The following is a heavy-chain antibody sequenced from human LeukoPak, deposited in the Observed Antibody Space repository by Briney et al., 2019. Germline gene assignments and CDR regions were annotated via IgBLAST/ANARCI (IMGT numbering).Heavy chain of an antibody. J-gene: IGHJ4*02. V-gene: IGHV4-30-2*01. D-gene: IGHD1-26*01. CDR3: AREVGATTFDY. CDR1: GGSISSGGYY. Sequence: PSQTLSLTCTVSGGSISSGGYYWSWIRQPPGKGLEWIGYIYHSGSTYYNPSLKSRVTISVDRSKNQFSLKLSSVTAADTAVYYCAREVGATTFDYWGQGTLVTVSS. CDR2: IYHSGST.